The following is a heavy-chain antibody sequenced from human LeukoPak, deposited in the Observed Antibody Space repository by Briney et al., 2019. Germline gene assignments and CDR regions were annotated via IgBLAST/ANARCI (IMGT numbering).Heavy chain of an antibody. D-gene: IGHD3-3*01. Sequence: PSETLSLTCTVSGYSISSGYYWGWIRQPPGKGLEWIGSGSTYYNPSLKSRVTISVDTSKNQFSLKLSSVTAADTAVYYCARAGDFWSGYPSRNYMDVWGKGTTVTVSS. CDR2: SGST. V-gene: IGHV4-38-2*02. CDR3: ARAGDFWSGYPSRNYMDV. CDR1: GYSISSGYY. J-gene: IGHJ6*03.